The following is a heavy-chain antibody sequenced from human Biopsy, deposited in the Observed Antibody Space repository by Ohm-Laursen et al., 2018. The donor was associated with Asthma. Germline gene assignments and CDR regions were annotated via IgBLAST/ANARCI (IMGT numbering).Heavy chain of an antibody. CDR1: GGSMSSSSYY. V-gene: IGHV4-39*01. CDR3: ARHWNWGSFFDY. Sequence: SETLSLTCTVSGGSMSSSSYYWGWIRQPPGKGLEWMGSISYTGSAYHNPSLTSRVTISLDRSKNQFSLKLTSVTAADTAVFYCARHWNWGSFFDYWGQGMLVTVSS. J-gene: IGHJ4*02. CDR2: ISYTGSA. D-gene: IGHD7-27*01.